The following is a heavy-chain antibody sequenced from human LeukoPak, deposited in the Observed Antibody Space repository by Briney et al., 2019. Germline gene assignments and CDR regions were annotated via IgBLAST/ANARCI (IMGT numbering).Heavy chain of an antibody. J-gene: IGHJ4*02. Sequence: PGRSLRLSCAASGFTFSSYGMRWVRQAPGKGLEWVAVIWYDGSNKYYADSVKGRFTISRDNSKNTLYLQMNSLRAEDTAVYYCARDGWGGSSGYVDYWGQGTLVTVSS. D-gene: IGHD3-22*01. CDR1: GFTFSSYG. V-gene: IGHV3-33*01. CDR3: ARDGWGGSSGYVDY. CDR2: IWYDGSNK.